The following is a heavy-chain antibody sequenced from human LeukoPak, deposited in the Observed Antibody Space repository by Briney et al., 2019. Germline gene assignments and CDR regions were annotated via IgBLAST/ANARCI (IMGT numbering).Heavy chain of an antibody. Sequence: GGSLRLSCAASGFTFSRYAMSWVRQAPGKGLEWVSSVSTDGDTYYTDSVKGRFTISRDVSRNTLFLEMISLRAEDTALYYCARSRSGSEAGTSDYWGQGTQVIVSS. D-gene: IGHD6-19*01. J-gene: IGHJ4*02. CDR2: VSTDGDT. CDR3: ARSRSGSEAGTSDY. V-gene: IGHV3-23*01. CDR1: GFTFSRYA.